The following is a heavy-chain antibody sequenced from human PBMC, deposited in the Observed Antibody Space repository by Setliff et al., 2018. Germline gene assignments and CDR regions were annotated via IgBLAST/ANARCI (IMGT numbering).Heavy chain of an antibody. CDR2: IYSSGNT. J-gene: IGHJ3*02. CDR1: GDSIRSSRYY. Sequence: PSETLSLTCTVSGDSIRSSRYYWGWIRQPPGKGLEWIGSIYSSGNTYYNPSLKRRVTISVDTTKNQFSLQLNSVTAADTAVYYCARDLNRWCGEFAFDIWGQGTMVTVSS. V-gene: IGHV4-39*07. D-gene: IGHD3-10*01. CDR3: ARDLNRWCGEFAFDI.